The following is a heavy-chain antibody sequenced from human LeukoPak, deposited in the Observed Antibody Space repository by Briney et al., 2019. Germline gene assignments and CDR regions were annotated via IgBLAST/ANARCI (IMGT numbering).Heavy chain of an antibody. CDR1: GGSISSNNW. J-gene: IGHJ3*02. CDR2: IYHDGST. D-gene: IGHD3-3*01. Sequence: PSETLSLTCAVSGGSISSNNWWIWVRQSPEKGLEWIGEIYHDGSTNYNPSLKSRVTISMDKSKNQLSLKLNFVTAADTAVYYCARGFWYYYFGGDAFDIWGQGTMVTVSS. V-gene: IGHV4-4*02. CDR3: ARGFWYYYFGGDAFDI.